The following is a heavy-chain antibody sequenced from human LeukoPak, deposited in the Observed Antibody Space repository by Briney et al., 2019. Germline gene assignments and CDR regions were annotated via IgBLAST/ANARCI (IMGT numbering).Heavy chain of an antibody. CDR2: ISGDGGST. Sequence: GGSLRLSCAASGFTFDDYAMHWVRQAPGKGLEWVSLISGDGGSTYYADSVKGRFTISRDNSKNSLYLQMNSLRTEDTALYYCAPHYYDSSGYSTRIFDYWGQGTLVTVSS. J-gene: IGHJ4*02. V-gene: IGHV3-43*02. CDR3: APHYYDSSGYSTRIFDY. CDR1: GFTFDDYA. D-gene: IGHD3-22*01.